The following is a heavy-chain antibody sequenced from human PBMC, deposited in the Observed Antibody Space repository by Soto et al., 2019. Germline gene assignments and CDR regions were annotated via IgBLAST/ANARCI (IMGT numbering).Heavy chain of an antibody. D-gene: IGHD5-18*01. J-gene: IGHJ4*02. V-gene: IGHV4-59*01. CDR1: GGAISSYY. CDR2: IYSSGST. Sequence: PSETLSLTCTVSGGAISSYYWSWIRQPPGKGPEWIGYIYSSGSTHYNPSLQSRVTISADTSKNQVSLKVNSVTAADTAVYYCARDHPHSYGVYYFDYWGQGTPVTVSS. CDR3: ARDHPHSYGVYYFDY.